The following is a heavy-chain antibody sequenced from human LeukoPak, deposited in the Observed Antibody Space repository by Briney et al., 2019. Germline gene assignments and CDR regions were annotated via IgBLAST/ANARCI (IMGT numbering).Heavy chain of an antibody. J-gene: IGHJ4*02. CDR3: ARTYSSGWFLFDY. CDR1: GGSFSGHY. CDR2: INHSGST. V-gene: IGHV4-34*01. Sequence: SETLSLTCAVYGGSFSGHYWSWIRQPPGKGLEWIGEINHSGSTNYNPSLKSRVTISVDTSKYQFSLKLSSVTAADTAVYYCARTYSSGWFLFDYWGQGTLVTVSS. D-gene: IGHD6-19*01.